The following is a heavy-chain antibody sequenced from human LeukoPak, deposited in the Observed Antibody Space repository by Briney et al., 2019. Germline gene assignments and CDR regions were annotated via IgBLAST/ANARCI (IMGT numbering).Heavy chain of an antibody. J-gene: IGHJ4*02. Sequence: ASVKVSCKASGYTFTSYGISWVRQAPGQGLEWMGWISAYNGNTNYAQKLQGRVTMTTDTSTSTAYMELRSLRSDDTAVYYCARHSTDYDSLTYPFDYWGQGTLVTVSS. D-gene: IGHD3-9*01. CDR2: ISAYNGNT. CDR3: ARHSTDYDSLTYPFDY. CDR1: GYTFTSYG. V-gene: IGHV1-18*04.